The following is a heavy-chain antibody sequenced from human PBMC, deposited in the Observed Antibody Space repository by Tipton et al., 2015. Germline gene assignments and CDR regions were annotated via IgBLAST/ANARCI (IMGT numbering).Heavy chain of an antibody. CDR2: ISYSGTT. CDR1: GGSISSRY. J-gene: IGHJ4*02. D-gene: IGHD3-16*01. Sequence: TLSLTCTVSGGSISSRYWSWIRQSPGKGLEWIGYISYSGTTNYNPSLNSRVTISVDTSKNQFFLRMTPVTAADTAVYYCARIRGRYVLDHWGQGTLVTVSS. CDR3: ARIRGRYVLDH. V-gene: IGHV4-59*11.